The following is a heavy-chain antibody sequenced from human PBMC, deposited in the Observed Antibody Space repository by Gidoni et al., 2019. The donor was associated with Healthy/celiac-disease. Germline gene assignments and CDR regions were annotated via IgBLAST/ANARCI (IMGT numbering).Heavy chain of an antibody. V-gene: IGHV1-18*01. CDR3: ARDLYSYYYDSSGYYEGLYYYGMDV. Sequence: QVQLVQSGAEVKKPGASVKVSCKASGYTFTSYGISWVRQAPGQGLEWMGWISAYNGNTNYAQKLQGRVTMTTDTSTSTAYMELRSLRSDDTAVYYCARDLYSYYYDSSGYYEGLYYYGMDVWGQGTTVTVSS. J-gene: IGHJ6*02. CDR2: ISAYNGNT. CDR1: GYTFTSYG. D-gene: IGHD3-22*01.